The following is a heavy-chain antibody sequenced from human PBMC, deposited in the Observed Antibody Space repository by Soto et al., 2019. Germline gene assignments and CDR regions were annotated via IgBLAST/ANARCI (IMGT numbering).Heavy chain of an antibody. Sequence: QVQLVQSGAEVKKPGASVKVSCKASGYTFTSYGISWVRQAPGQGLEWMGWISAYNGNTNYAQKLQGRVTMTTATSTSTAYVERWSLRSDDTVVYYWARVCRQQLTGDYYGMDVWGQGTTVTVSS. V-gene: IGHV1-18*01. CDR3: ARVCRQQLTGDYYGMDV. CDR2: ISAYNGNT. D-gene: IGHD6-13*01. J-gene: IGHJ6*02. CDR1: GYTFTSYG.